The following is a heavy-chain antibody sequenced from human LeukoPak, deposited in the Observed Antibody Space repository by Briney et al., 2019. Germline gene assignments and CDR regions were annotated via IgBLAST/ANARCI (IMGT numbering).Heavy chain of an antibody. CDR3: ARVLSGSWDWFDP. J-gene: IGHJ5*02. D-gene: IGHD3-22*01. Sequence: GESLRLSCAASGFTFSRYWIHWVRQVPGKGLEWVSRINPDGSTTTYADSVEGRLIISRDNAENTAYLQVNSLRAEDTAMYYCARVLSGSWDWFDPWGQGTLVTVSS. CDR2: INPDGSTT. V-gene: IGHV3-74*03. CDR1: GFTFSRYW.